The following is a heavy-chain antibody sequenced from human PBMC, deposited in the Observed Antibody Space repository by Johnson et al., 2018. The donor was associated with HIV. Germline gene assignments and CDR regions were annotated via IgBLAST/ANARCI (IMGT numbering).Heavy chain of an antibody. J-gene: IGHJ3*02. V-gene: IGHV3-66*01. D-gene: IGHD3-16*02. CDR3: ARNLWGSYRHDAFDI. CDR2: IYSGAST. Sequence: MQLVESGGGLVQPGGSLRLSCAASGFTVSSNYMSWVRQAPGKGLEWVSVIYSGASTYYADSVKGLFTISRDNSKNTLYLQMNSLRAEDTAVYYCARNLWGSYRHDAFDIWGQGTMVTVSS. CDR1: GFTVSSNY.